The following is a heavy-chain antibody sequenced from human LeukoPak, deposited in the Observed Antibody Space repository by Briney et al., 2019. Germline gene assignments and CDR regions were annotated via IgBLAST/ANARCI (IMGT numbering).Heavy chain of an antibody. D-gene: IGHD1-1*01. J-gene: IGHJ4*02. CDR1: GYTFSRYH. CDR2: INPSGSSA. V-gene: IGHV1-46*01. Sequence: ASVKVSCKASGYTFSRYHMSWARQAPGQGLEWMGIINPSGSSASYTQKFQGRVTMTRDTSTSTVYLDLSSLRSEDTAVYYCARMTTGVLDYWGQGTLVTVSS. CDR3: ARMTTGVLDY.